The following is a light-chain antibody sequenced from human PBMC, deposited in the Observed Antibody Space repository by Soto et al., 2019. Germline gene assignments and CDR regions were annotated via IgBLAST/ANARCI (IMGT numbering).Light chain of an antibody. V-gene: IGLV1-40*01. CDR2: ANN. Sequence: QSALTQPPSVSGAPGQRVTISCTGSSSNIGGAYDVHWYQQHPGTAPKLLIYANNYRPSGVPDRFSGSKSGTSASLAITGLQAEDEADYYCQSYDSSLNGYVFGTGTKVTVL. CDR3: QSYDSSLNGYV. J-gene: IGLJ1*01. CDR1: SSNIGGAYD.